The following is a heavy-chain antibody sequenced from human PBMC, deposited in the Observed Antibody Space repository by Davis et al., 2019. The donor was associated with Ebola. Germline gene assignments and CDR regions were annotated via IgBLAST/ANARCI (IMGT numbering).Heavy chain of an antibody. CDR2: FDPEDGET. CDR1: GFTFSSYA. CDR3: ATWGYSSGWLGMYYFDY. D-gene: IGHD6-19*01. J-gene: IGHJ4*02. Sequence: PGGSLRLSCAASGFTFSSYAMHWVRQAPGKGLEWMGGFDPEDGETIYAQKFQGRVTMTEDTSTDTAYMELSSLRSEDTAVYYCATWGYSSGWLGMYYFDYWGQGTLVTVSS. V-gene: IGHV1-24*01.